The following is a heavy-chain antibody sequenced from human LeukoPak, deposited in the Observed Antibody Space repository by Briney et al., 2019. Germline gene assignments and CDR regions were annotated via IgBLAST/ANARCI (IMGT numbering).Heavy chain of an antibody. CDR3: AREVLGDIVVVPAAIRYFDY. J-gene: IGHJ4*02. D-gene: IGHD2-2*01. Sequence: GSSVKVSCKASGGTFSSYAISWVRQAPGQGLEWMGGIIPIFGTANYAQKFQGRVTITADESTSTAYMELSSLRSEDTAVYYCAREVLGDIVVVPAAIRYFDYWGQGTLVTVSS. CDR1: GGTFSSYA. CDR2: IIPIFGTA. V-gene: IGHV1-69*01.